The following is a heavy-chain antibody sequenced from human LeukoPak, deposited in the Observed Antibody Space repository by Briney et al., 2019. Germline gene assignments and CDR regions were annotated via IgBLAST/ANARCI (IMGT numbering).Heavy chain of an antibody. Sequence: ASVKVSCKASGYTFTSYAMNWVRHAPGQGLEWMGWINTITGNPTYAQGFTGRFVFSLDTSVSTAYLQISSLKAEDTAVYYCARDHREQWLGFDPWGQGTLVTVSS. D-gene: IGHD6-19*01. CDR1: GYTFTSYA. CDR2: INTITGNP. CDR3: ARDHREQWLGFDP. V-gene: IGHV7-4-1*02. J-gene: IGHJ5*02.